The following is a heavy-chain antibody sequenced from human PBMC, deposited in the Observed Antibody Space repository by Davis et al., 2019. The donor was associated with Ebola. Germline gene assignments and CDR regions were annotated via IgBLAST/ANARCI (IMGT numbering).Heavy chain of an antibody. CDR3: ARGRGRFGELIKNWFDP. CDR1: GYTFSSYG. D-gene: IGHD3-10*01. Sequence: ASVKVSCKASGYTFSSYGINWVRQAPGQGLEWMGWISAYNGNTKYAQKLQGRVTMTTDTSTSTAYMELRSLRSDDTAVYYCARGRGRFGELIKNWFDPWGQGTLVTVSS. CDR2: ISAYNGNT. V-gene: IGHV1-18*01. J-gene: IGHJ5*02.